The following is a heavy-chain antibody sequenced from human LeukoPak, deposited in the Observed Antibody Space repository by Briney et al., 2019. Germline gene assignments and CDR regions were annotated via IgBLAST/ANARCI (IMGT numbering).Heavy chain of an antibody. J-gene: IGHJ1*01. CDR3: ACGRYLLTYFQH. CDR2: IYYSGST. V-gene: IGHV4-59*01. Sequence: SETLSLTCTVSGASISNYYWSCIRQSPGEGLEWIGHIYYSGSTNYNPSLKSRVTISVDTSKNQFSLKLSSVTAADTAVYYCACGRYLLTYFQHWGQGTLVTVSS. CDR1: GASISNYY. D-gene: IGHD1-26*01.